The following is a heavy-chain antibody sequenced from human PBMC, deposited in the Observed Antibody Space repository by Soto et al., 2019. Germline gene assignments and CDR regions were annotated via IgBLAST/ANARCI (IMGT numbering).Heavy chain of an antibody. CDR1: GFTFSSYA. CDR3: AKDSYWDIVVVQAAIGLVDY. J-gene: IGHJ4*02. V-gene: IGHV3-23*01. Sequence: GGSLRLSCAASGFTFSSYAMSWVRQAPGKGLEWVSAISGSGGSTYYADSVKGRFTISRDNSKNTLYLQMNSLRAEDTAVYYCAKDSYWDIVVVQAAIGLVDYWGQGTLVTVSS. D-gene: IGHD2-2*01. CDR2: ISGSGGST.